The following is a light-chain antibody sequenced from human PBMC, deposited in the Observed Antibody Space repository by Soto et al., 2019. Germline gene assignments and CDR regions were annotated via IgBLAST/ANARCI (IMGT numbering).Light chain of an antibody. Sequence: QSALTQPASVSGSPGQSITISCTGANSDIGSSNYVSWYQHHPDEAPKLILFDVSDRTLGVSARFSGTKSGNTASLTISGLQSEDEADYYCASYTKSSSWVFGGGTKLTVL. CDR2: DVS. CDR1: NSDIGSSNY. V-gene: IGLV2-14*03. CDR3: ASYTKSSSWV. J-gene: IGLJ3*02.